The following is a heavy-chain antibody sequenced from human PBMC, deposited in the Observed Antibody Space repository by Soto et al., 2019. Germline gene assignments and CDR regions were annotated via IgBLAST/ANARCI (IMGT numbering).Heavy chain of an antibody. CDR3: ARVASEYYYDSSGYYFAFDI. D-gene: IGHD3-22*01. CDR1: DDSINSDKYY. V-gene: IGHV4-39*07. J-gene: IGHJ3*02. CDR2: IYYRGSA. Sequence: SETLSLTCSVSDDSINSDKYYWGWIRQPPGKGLEWIGSIYYRGSANYNPSLKSRVTISVDTSKNQFSLKLSSVTAADTAVYYCARVASEYYYDSSGYYFAFDIWGQGTMVTVSS.